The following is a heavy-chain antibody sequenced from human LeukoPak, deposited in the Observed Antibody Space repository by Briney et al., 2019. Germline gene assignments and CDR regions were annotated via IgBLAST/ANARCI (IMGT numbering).Heavy chain of an antibody. CDR3: ARGLLWFGELFLY. CDR1: GYTFTSYA. CDR2: INAGNGNT. D-gene: IGHD3-10*01. J-gene: IGHJ4*02. Sequence: ASVKVSCKASGYTFTSYAMHWVRQAPGQRLEWMGWINAGNGNTKYSQKFQGRVTITRDTSASTAYMELSSLRSEDTAVHYCARGLLWFGELFLYWGQGTLVTVSS. V-gene: IGHV1-3*01.